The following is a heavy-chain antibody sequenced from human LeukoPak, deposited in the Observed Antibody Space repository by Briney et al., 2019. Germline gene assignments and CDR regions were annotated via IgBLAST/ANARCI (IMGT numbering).Heavy chain of an antibody. V-gene: IGHV3-9*01. Sequence: PGRSLRLSCAASGFNFDDYAMHWVRQAPGKGLEWVSGIRWNSGNIGYADSVKGRFTISRDNAKNPLYLQMNSLRAEDTALYYCAKDRDYSSSGASVDYWGQGTLVTVSS. D-gene: IGHD6-6*01. CDR1: GFNFDDYA. CDR2: IRWNSGNI. J-gene: IGHJ4*02. CDR3: AKDRDYSSSGASVDY.